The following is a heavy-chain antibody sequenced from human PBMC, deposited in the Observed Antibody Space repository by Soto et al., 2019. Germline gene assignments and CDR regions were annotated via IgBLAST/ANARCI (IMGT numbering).Heavy chain of an antibody. V-gene: IGHV4-34*01. CDR2: INHSGST. Sequence: SETLSLTCAVYGGSFSGYYWSWIRQPPGKGLEWIGEINHSGSTNYNPSLKSRVTISVDTSKNQFSLKLSSVTAADTAVYYCATRHYGDYDYWGQGTLVTVSS. D-gene: IGHD4-17*01. CDR3: ATRHYGDYDY. CDR1: GGSFSGYY. J-gene: IGHJ4*02.